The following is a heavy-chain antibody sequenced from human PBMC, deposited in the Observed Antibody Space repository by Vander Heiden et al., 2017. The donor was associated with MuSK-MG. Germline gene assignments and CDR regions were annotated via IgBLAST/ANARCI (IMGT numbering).Heavy chain of an antibody. J-gene: IGHJ4*02. Sequence: VQLVQSGPEVKTPGSSVKVSCKASGGTFSNSIISWVRQAPGQGPEWMGGVINVVGKKDYARKFEGRVKFTADELTSTVFMELSGLTVDDTAVYFCARPENSGWYDYFEYWGQGTLVTVSS. CDR1: GGTFSNSI. D-gene: IGHD6-13*01. V-gene: IGHV1-69*12. CDR3: ARPENSGWYDYFEY. CDR2: VINVVGKK.